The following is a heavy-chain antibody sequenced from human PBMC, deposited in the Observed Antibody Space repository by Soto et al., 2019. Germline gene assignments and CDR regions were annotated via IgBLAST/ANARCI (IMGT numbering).Heavy chain of an antibody. CDR3: ARGPGIDGMDV. CDR1: GGSFSGYY. Sequence: SETLSLTCAVYGGSFSGYYWSWIRQPPGKGLEWIGEINHSGSTNYNPSLKSRVTISVDTSKNQFSLKLSSVTAADTAVYYCARGPGIDGMDVWGQGTKVTVSS. J-gene: IGHJ6*02. V-gene: IGHV4-34*01. CDR2: INHSGST. D-gene: IGHD1-20*01.